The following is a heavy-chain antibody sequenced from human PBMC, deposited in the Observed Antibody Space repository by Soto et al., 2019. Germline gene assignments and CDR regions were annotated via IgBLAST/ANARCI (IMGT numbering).Heavy chain of an antibody. CDR3: TIGSWSGEVFDI. D-gene: IGHD2-21*01. CDR2: IIPMLGIS. CDR1: GGTFSTYS. Sequence: QVQLVQSGAEVKKPGSAVKVSCKDSGGTFSTYSMFWVRQAPGQGLEWMGRIIPMLGISNYAQKFQGRVTISADKPTGTAYMELSSLRSEDTALYYCTIGSWSGEVFDIWGQGTIVTVSS. J-gene: IGHJ3*02. V-gene: IGHV1-69*02.